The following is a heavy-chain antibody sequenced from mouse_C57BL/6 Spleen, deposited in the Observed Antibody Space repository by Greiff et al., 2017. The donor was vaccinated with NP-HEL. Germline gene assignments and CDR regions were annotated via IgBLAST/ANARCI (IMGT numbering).Heavy chain of an antibody. J-gene: IGHJ3*01. V-gene: IGHV5-9*01. Sequence: EVNVVESGGGLVKPGGSLKLSCAASGFTFSSYTMSWVRQTPEKRLEWVATISGGGGNTYYPDSVKGRFTISRDNAKNTLYLQMSSLRSEDTALYYCARRNPYSNFLFAYWGQGTLVTVSA. CDR1: GFTFSSYT. CDR2: ISGGGGNT. CDR3: ARRNPYSNFLFAY. D-gene: IGHD2-5*01.